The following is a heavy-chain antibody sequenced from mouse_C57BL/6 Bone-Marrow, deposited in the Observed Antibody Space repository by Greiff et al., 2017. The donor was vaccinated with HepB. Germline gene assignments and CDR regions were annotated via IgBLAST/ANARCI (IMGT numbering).Heavy chain of an antibody. V-gene: IGHV1-80*01. Sequence: QVQLKQSGAELVKPGASVKISCKASGYAFSSYWMNWVKQRPGKGLEWIGQIYPGDGDTNYNGKFKGKATLTADKSSSTAYMQLSSLTSEDSAVYFCARFTVCYAMDYWGQGTSVTVSS. CDR3: ARFTVCYAMDY. CDR2: IYPGDGDT. J-gene: IGHJ4*01. D-gene: IGHD1-1*01. CDR1: GYAFSSYW.